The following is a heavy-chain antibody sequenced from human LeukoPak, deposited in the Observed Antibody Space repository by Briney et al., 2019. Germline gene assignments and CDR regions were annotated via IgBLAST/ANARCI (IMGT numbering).Heavy chain of an antibody. V-gene: IGHV3-23*01. D-gene: IGHD2-21*02. J-gene: IGHJ4*02. CDR1: GFTFSSYA. Sequence: PGGSLRLSCAASGFTFSSYAMSWVRQAPGKGLEWVSAISGSGGSTYYADSVKGRFTISRDNSKNTLYLQMNSLRAEVTAVYYCAKMTLAYCGGDCYYDYWGQGTLVTVSS. CDR3: AKMTLAYCGGDCYYDY. CDR2: ISGSGGST.